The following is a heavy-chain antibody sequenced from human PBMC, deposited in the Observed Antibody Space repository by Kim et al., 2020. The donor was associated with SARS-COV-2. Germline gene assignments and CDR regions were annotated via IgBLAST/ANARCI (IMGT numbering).Heavy chain of an antibody. V-gene: IGHV4-34*01. J-gene: IGHJ4*02. Sequence: SRVTISVDTSKNQFSLKLSSVTAADTAVYYCARGLSYTYYYGSGSYWLDYWGQGTLVTVSS. CDR3: ARGLSYTYYYGSGSYWLDY. D-gene: IGHD3-10*01.